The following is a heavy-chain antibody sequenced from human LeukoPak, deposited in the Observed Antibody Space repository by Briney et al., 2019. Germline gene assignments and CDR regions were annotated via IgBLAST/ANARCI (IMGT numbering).Heavy chain of an antibody. CDR3: ASSDWFDP. Sequence: PSETLSLTCTVSGVSISSYYWSWIRQPPGKGLEWLGRIYTSGSTNYNPSLKSRATMSVDTSQNQFSLQLSSVPAADTAVYYCASSDWFDPWGQGTLVIVSS. J-gene: IGHJ5*02. CDR2: IYTSGST. CDR1: GVSISSYY. V-gene: IGHV4-4*07.